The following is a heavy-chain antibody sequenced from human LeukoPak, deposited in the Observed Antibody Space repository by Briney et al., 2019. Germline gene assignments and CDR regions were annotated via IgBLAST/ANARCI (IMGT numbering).Heavy chain of an antibody. CDR3: ARDIAVAGDVIYYGMDV. D-gene: IGHD6-19*01. V-gene: IGHV6-1*01. J-gene: IGHJ6*02. Sequence: QTLSLTCAISGDSVSSNSAAWNWIRQSPSIGLEWLGRTYYRSKWYNDYAVSVKSRITINPDTSKNQFSLQLNSVTPEDTAVYYCARDIAVAGDVIYYGMDVWGQGTTVTVSS. CDR1: GDSVSSNSAA. CDR2: TYYRSKWYN.